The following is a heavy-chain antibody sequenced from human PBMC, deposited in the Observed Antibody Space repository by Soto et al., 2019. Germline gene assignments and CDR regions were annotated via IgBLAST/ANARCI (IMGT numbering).Heavy chain of an antibody. J-gene: IGHJ4*02. CDR2: INAGNGNT. CDR3: ARGPGGPAGPGDY. D-gene: IGHD2-15*01. CDR1: GYTFTSYA. Sequence: QVQLVQSGAEVKKPGASVKVSCKASGYTFTSYAMHWVRQAPGQRLEWMGWINAGNGNTKYSQKFQGRVTSTRDTTASKGNMELRGPRSEDTAVYYCARGPGGPAGPGDYWGQGTLVTVSS. V-gene: IGHV1-3*01.